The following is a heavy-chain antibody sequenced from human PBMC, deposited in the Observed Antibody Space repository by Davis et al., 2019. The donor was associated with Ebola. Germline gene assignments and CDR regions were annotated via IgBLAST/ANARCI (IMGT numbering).Heavy chain of an antibody. V-gene: IGHV3-7*01. CDR3: VRVYSGSYDP. CDR1: GFTFSSYW. D-gene: IGHD1-26*01. Sequence: PGGSLSLSCAASGFTFSSYWMSWVRQAPGKGLEWVANIKQVGDERYYVDSVKGRFIISRDDAKNSLYLQMNSLRAEDTAVYYCVRVYSGSYDPWGQGTLVTVSS. CDR2: IKQVGDER. J-gene: IGHJ5*02.